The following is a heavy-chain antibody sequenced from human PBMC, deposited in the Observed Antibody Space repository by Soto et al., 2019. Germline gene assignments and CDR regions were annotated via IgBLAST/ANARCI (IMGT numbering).Heavy chain of an antibody. Sequence: GASVKVSCKASGGTFSSYAISWVRQAPGQGLEWMGGIIPIFGTANYAQKFQGRVTITADESTSTAYMELSSLRSEDTAVYYCARDSSGWHRPGSYWAQGTLVTGSA. D-gene: IGHD6-19*01. J-gene: IGHJ4*02. CDR2: IIPIFGTA. V-gene: IGHV1-69*13. CDR1: GGTFSSYA. CDR3: ARDSSGWHRPGSY.